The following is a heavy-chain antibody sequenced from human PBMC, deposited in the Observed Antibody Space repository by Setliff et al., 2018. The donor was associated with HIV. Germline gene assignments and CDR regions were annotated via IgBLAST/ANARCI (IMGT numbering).Heavy chain of an antibody. D-gene: IGHD2-15*01. Sequence: GGSLRLSCGASGFTFGNYWVTWVRQAPGRGLECVANIKEDGSEKYYVDSVKGRFTISRDNAKDSLYLQMNNLRAEDTAVYYCARDATRGGDMDVWGKGITVTVSS. V-gene: IGHV3-7*01. CDR3: ARDATRGGDMDV. CDR2: IKEDGSEK. CDR1: GFTFGNYW. J-gene: IGHJ6*03.